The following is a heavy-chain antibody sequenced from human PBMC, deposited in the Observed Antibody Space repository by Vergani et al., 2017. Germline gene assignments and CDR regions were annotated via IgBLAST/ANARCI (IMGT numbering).Heavy chain of an antibody. V-gene: IGHV4-34*01. CDR1: GGSFSGYY. Sequence: QVQLQQWGAGLLKPSETLSLTCAVYGGSFSGYYWSWIRQPPGKGLEWIGSIYYSGSTYYNPSLKSRVTISVDTSKNQFSLKLSSGTAADTAVYYCAKEGCSSTSCHDAFDIWGQGTMVTVSS. D-gene: IGHD2-2*01. CDR2: IYYSGST. CDR3: AKEGCSSTSCHDAFDI. J-gene: IGHJ3*02.